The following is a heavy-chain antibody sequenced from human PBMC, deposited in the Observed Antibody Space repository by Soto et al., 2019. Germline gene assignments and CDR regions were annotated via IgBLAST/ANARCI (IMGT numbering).Heavy chain of an antibody. CDR2: IYYTGST. Sequence: SETLSLTNXVXDGSISRSSYYWVCIRQPPGKGLEWNGTIYYTGSTYFNPSLRSRVTISQDTSKNQVSLKLSSVTAADTAVYYCARHGGYAALVGYYYYYMEVWRKGTTVIVSS. D-gene: IGHD5-12*01. CDR3: ARHGGYAALVGYYYYYMEV. V-gene: IGHV4-39*01. CDR1: DGSISRSSYY. J-gene: IGHJ6*03.